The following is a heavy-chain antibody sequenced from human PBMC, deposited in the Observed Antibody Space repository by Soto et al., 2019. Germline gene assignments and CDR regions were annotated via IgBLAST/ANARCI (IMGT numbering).Heavy chain of an antibody. Sequence: DAQLVESGGGLVQAGRSLRLSCVASGFTFDDYAIHWVRQAPGKGLEWVSGISWIGAATGYADSVKGRFTISRDNAKNSLYLQMSSLRTEDTAIYYCANLPLYGSGFDCWGQGTLVTVSS. CDR1: GFTFDDYA. V-gene: IGHV3-9*01. J-gene: IGHJ4*02. CDR2: ISWIGAAT. D-gene: IGHD3-10*01. CDR3: ANLPLYGSGFDC.